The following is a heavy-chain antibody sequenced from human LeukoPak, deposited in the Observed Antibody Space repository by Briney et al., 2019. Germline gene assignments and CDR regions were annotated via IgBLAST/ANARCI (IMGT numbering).Heavy chain of an antibody. CDR2: INHSGST. Sequence: SETLSLTCAVYGGSFSGYYWSWIRQPPGKGLEWIGEINHSGSTNYNPSLKSRVTISVDTSKNQFSLKLSSVTAADTAVYYCARDVGGSGSEDAFDIWGQGTMVTVSS. D-gene: IGHD3-10*01. CDR3: ARDVGGSGSEDAFDI. CDR1: GGSFSGYY. V-gene: IGHV4-34*01. J-gene: IGHJ3*02.